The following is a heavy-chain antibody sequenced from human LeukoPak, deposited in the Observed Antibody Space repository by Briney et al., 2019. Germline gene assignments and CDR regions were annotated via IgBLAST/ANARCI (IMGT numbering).Heavy chain of an antibody. CDR3: ASAFVVVTALDY. V-gene: IGHV3-66*01. D-gene: IGHD2-21*02. CDR1: GXTVSSNY. Sequence: GGSLRLSCAASGXTVSSNYVSWVRQAPGKGLEWVSVIYSGGTTYYADSVKGRFTISRDNSKNTLYLQMNSLRAEDTAVYYCASAFVVVTALDYWGQGTLVTVSS. J-gene: IGHJ4*02. CDR2: IYSGGTT.